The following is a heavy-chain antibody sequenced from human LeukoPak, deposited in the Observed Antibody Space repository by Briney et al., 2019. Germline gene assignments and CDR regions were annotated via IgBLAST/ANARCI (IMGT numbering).Heavy chain of an antibody. D-gene: IGHD4-23*01. Sequence: GGSLRLSCASSGFTFSSYWMSWVRQAPGKGLEWVANIKHDGSEKYYVDSVKGRFPISRDNAKNSLYLQMNSLRAEDTAVYYCARGGGCPDYWGQGTLVTVSS. V-gene: IGHV3-7*01. J-gene: IGHJ4*02. CDR3: ARGGGCPDY. CDR2: IKHDGSEK. CDR1: GFTFSSYW.